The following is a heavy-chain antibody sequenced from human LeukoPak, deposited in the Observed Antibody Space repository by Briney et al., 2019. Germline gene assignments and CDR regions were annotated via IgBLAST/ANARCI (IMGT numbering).Heavy chain of an antibody. CDR3: AKDDFGSVDH. D-gene: IGHD3-3*01. CDR1: GFTFSRFS. V-gene: IGHV3-23*01. J-gene: IGHJ4*02. CDR2: ITVTGGVAAGNA. Sequence: GGSLRLSCAASGFTFSRFSMAWIRQAPGKGLEWVAQITVTGGVAAGNAYYRDSVKGRFTISRDNSKNTLYLEMNSLRAEDTAVYYRAKDDFGSVDHWGQGALVTISS.